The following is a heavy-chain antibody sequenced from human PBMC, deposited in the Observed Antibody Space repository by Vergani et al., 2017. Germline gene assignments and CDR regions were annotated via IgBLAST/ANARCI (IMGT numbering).Heavy chain of an antibody. J-gene: IGHJ6*02. V-gene: IGHV3-30-3*01. CDR1: GFTFSSYA. D-gene: IGHD5-12*01. CDR3: ARGGYAYYYYYYGMDV. CDR2: ISYDGSNK. Sequence: QVQLVESGGGVVQPGRSLRLSCADSGFTFSSYAMHWVRQAPGKGLEWVAVISYDGSNKYYADSVKGRFTISRDNSKNTLYLQMNSLRAEYTAVYYCARGGYAYYYYYYGMDVWGQGTTVTVSS.